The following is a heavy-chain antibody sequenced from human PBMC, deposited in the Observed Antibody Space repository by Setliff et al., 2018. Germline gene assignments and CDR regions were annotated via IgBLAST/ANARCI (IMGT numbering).Heavy chain of an antibody. Sequence: KASETLSLTCTVSGGSISSYYWSWIRQPPGKGLEWIGYIYYSGSTNYNPSLKSRVTISVDTSKNQFSLKLSSVTAADTAVYYCARAMGWLQSGATFDIWGQGTMVTVSS. J-gene: IGHJ3*02. D-gene: IGHD5-12*01. CDR2: IYYSGST. V-gene: IGHV4-59*01. CDR3: ARAMGWLQSGATFDI. CDR1: GGSISSYY.